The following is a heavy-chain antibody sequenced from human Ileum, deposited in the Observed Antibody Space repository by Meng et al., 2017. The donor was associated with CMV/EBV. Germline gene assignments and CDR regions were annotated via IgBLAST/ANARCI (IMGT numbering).Heavy chain of an antibody. J-gene: IGHJ3*01. CDR1: GFIFSRYA. CDR3: ARNGREERVATADAFDL. Sequence: GGSLRLSCAASGFIFSRYAMHWVRQAPGKGLEWVALVLHDGNNKYYADSAKGRFTISRDNSKNTLYLQMESLRAEDTAVYICARNGREERVATADAFDLWGQGTMVTVSS. CDR2: VLHDGNNK. D-gene: IGHD5-12*01. V-gene: IGHV3-30*14.